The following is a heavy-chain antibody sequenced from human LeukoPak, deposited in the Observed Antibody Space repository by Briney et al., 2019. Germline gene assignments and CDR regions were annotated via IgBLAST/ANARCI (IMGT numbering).Heavy chain of an antibody. CDR2: ISSSSSYI. Sequence: PGGSLRLSCAASGFTFSSYSMDWVRQAPGKGLEWVSSISSSSSYIYYADSVKGRFTISRDNAKNSLYLQMNSLRAEDTAVYYCARSYSLYDFWSDYSRGYFDYWGQGTLVTVSS. J-gene: IGHJ4*02. V-gene: IGHV3-21*01. D-gene: IGHD3-3*01. CDR1: GFTFSSYS. CDR3: ARSYSLYDFWSDYSRGYFDY.